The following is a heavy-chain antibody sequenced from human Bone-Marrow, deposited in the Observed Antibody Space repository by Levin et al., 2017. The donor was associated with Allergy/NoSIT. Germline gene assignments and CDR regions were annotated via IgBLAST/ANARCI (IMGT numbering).Heavy chain of an antibody. D-gene: IGHD4-11*01. CDR3: AKDMRRGDSIIDAFDI. CDR2: ISWNSGSI. J-gene: IGHJ3*02. Sequence: SLKISCAASGFTFDDYAMHWVRQAPGKGLEWVSGISWNSGSIGYADSVKGRFTISRDNAKNSLYLQMNSLRAEDTALYYCAKDMRRGDSIIDAFDIWGQGTMVTVSS. V-gene: IGHV3-9*01. CDR1: GFTFDDYA.